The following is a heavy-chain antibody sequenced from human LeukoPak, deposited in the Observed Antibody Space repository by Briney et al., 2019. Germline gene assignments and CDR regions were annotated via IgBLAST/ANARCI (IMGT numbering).Heavy chain of an antibody. CDR2: VYYSGNT. D-gene: IGHD4-17*01. CDR3: TREYGFMTTVFHAFDI. J-gene: IGHJ3*02. Sequence: SSETLSLTCTVSGGSITSSSYYWGWIRQPPGKGLEWIGSVYYSGNTYYNSSLKSRVTISVDTSKNQFSLKLSSVTAADTAIYYCTREYGFMTTVFHAFDIWGQGTMVTVSS. CDR1: GGSITSSSYY. V-gene: IGHV4-39*07.